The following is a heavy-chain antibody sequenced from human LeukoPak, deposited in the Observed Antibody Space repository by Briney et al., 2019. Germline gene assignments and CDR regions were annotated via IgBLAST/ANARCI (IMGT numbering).Heavy chain of an antibody. CDR3: ARTTRIVVWGPPKPREFDY. Sequence: SQTLSLTCTLSRDSISSVSYYWSWIREPAGKGLEWIGRIYTDGSTEYNPSLKSRVTVSVDTSKNQFSLKLSSVTAADTAVYYCARTTRIVVWGPPKPREFDYWGQGTLVTVSS. V-gene: IGHV4-61*02. J-gene: IGHJ4*02. D-gene: IGHD3-22*01. CDR1: RDSISSVSYY. CDR2: IYTDGST.